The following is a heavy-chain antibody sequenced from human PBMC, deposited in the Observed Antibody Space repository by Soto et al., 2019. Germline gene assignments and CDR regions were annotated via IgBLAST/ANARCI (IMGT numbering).Heavy chain of an antibody. CDR3: ARDRLHIGSSITFDY. D-gene: IGHD2-21*01. Sequence: QVQLVQSGAEVKKPGASVKVSCKASGYTFTTYAISWLRQAPGQGLEWMGWISTYSGKTDYPQSLQGRVTMTTDTSTNTAEMKLRSLRSDDTAVYYCARDRLHIGSSITFDYWGQGALVTVSS. J-gene: IGHJ4*02. V-gene: IGHV1-18*01. CDR1: GYTFTTYA. CDR2: ISTYSGKT.